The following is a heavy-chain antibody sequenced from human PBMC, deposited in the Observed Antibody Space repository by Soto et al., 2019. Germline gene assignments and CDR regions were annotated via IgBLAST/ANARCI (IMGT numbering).Heavy chain of an antibody. Sequence: QVQLVQSGAEVKKPGASVKVSCKASGYTFTSYGISWVRQAPGQGLEWMGWINAGNGNTKYSQKFQGRVTITRDTSASTAYMELSSLRSEDTAVYYCARGVAIFGVVIPTLYFDYWGQGTLVTVSS. D-gene: IGHD3-3*01. CDR1: GYTFTSYG. J-gene: IGHJ4*02. V-gene: IGHV1-18*01. CDR3: ARGVAIFGVVIPTLYFDY. CDR2: INAGNGNT.